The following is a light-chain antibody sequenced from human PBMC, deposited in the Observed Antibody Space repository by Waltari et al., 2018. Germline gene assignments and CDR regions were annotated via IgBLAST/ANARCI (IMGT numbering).Light chain of an antibody. CDR2: WAS. CDR3: QQYYSTLYT. V-gene: IGKV4-1*01. Sequence: DIVMTQSPDALAVSLGERATINCQSIQCVFNSSNNKTYLAWYQQQPEQPPKLLIYWASTRESGVPDRFSGSGSGTDFTLTISSLQAEDVAVYYCQQYYSTLYTFGQGTKLEIK. J-gene: IGKJ2*01. CDR1: QCVFNSSNNKTY.